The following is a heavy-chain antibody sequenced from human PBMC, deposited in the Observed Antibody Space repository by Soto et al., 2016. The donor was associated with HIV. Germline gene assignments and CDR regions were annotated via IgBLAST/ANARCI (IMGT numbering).Heavy chain of an antibody. CDR3: ALGRFQYI. V-gene: IGHV3-66*01. CDR1: GSTVNSDY. CDR2: IYGGGST. D-gene: IGHD3-3*01. J-gene: IGHJ1*01. Sequence: EMQLAESGGDLVQPGGSLRLSCVVSGSTVNSDYMSWVRQPPGKGLEWVSLIYGGGSTSYTDSVKGRFTISRDKSKSTVYLQMNSLRVEDTAVYYCALGRFQYIWGQGTLVTVSS.